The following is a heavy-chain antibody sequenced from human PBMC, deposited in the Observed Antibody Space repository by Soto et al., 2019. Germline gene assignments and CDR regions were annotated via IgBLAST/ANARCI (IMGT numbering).Heavy chain of an antibody. J-gene: IGHJ4*02. CDR2: ISYDGTKT. Sequence: QVQLVESGGGVVQPGRSLRVSCAASGFTFSIYAMHWVRQARGTGLEGVAGISYDGTKTYYADSVKGRFTISRDNSKNTVYLQMNSLSDEATAVYYCAQYRGPRSHWLIDPFDYWGQGTLVTVSP. V-gene: IGHV3-30*03. D-gene: IGHD3-10*01. CDR1: GFTFSIYA. CDR3: AQYRGPRSHWLIDPFDY.